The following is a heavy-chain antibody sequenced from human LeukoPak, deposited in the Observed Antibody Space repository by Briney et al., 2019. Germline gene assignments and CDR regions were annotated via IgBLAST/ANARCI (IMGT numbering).Heavy chain of an antibody. V-gene: IGHV4-38-2*02. D-gene: IGHD1-26*01. CDR1: GYSISSGYY. Sequence: SETLSLTCTVSGYSISSGYYWGWIRQPPGKGLEWIGSIYHSGSTYYNPSLKSRVTISVDTSKNLFSLKLSSVTAADTAVYYCARHSGSYFPGPFDYWGQGTLVTVSS. CDR2: IYHSGST. J-gene: IGHJ4*02. CDR3: ARHSGSYFPGPFDY.